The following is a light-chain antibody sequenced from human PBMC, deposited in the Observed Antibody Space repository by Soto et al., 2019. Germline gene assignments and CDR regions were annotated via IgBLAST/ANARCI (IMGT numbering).Light chain of an antibody. CDR3: QQHNSYPFT. CDR2: SAS. Sequence: DIQMTQFPSSLSASVGDRVTISCRASDGIRNDLAWYQQEPGKAPKRVIYSASILQSGAPSRFSGSGSGTEFTLTISSLQPEDRATYYCQQHNSYPFTFGPGTKVDIK. CDR1: DGIRND. V-gene: IGKV1-17*01. J-gene: IGKJ3*01.